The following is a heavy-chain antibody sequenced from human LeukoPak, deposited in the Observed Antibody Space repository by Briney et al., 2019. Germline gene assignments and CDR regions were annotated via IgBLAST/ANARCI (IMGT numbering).Heavy chain of an antibody. CDR1: GYSFTNYW. J-gene: IGHJ3*02. D-gene: IGHD6-19*01. V-gene: IGHV5-51*01. CDR3: ARTGYSSGWYGSFDI. Sequence: PGESLKISCKSFGYSFTNYWIGWVRQMSGKGLEWMGIIYPGDSDTRYSPSFQGQVTISADKSIITAYLQWSSLKASDTAMYYCARTGYSSGWYGSFDIWGQGTLVTVSS. CDR2: IYPGDSDT.